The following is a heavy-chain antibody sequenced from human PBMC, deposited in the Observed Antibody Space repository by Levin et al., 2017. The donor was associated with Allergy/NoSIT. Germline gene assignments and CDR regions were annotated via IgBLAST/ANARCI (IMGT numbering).Heavy chain of an antibody. CDR2: INTNTGNP. Sequence: GESLKISCKASGYTFTSYAMNWVRQAPGQGLEWMGWINTNTGNPTYAQGFTGRFVFSLDTSVSTAYLQISSLKAEDTAVYYCAREGGWQQLVPLGYWGQGTLVTVSS. V-gene: IGHV7-4-1*02. CDR3: AREGGWQQLVPLGY. D-gene: IGHD6-13*01. J-gene: IGHJ4*02. CDR1: GYTFTSYA.